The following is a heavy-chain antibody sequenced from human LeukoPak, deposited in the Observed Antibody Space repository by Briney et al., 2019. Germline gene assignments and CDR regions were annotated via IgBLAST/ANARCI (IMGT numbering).Heavy chain of an antibody. D-gene: IGHD2-21*02. V-gene: IGHV1-69*04. CDR3: ARGKIDCGGDCYSFGV. J-gene: IGHJ6*02. CDR2: IIPILGIA. Sequence: SVNVSCKASGGTFSSYAISWVRQAPGQGLEWMGRIIPILGIANYAQKFQGRVTITADKSTSTAYMELSSLRSEDTAVYYCARGKIDCGGDCYSFGVWGQGTTVTVSS. CDR1: GGTFSSYA.